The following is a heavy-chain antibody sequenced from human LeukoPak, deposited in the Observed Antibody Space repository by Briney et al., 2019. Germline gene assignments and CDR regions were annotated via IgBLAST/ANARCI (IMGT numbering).Heavy chain of an antibody. CDR2: ISYDGSNK. D-gene: IGHD3-10*01. CDR1: GFTFSTYA. J-gene: IGHJ4*02. Sequence: PGGSLRLSCAASGFTFSTYAMHWVRQAPGKGLEWVAVISYDGSNKYYADSVKGRFTISRDNSKNTPYLQMNSLRAEDTAVYFCARGELPYYYGSGSYQGLGNWGQGTLVTVSS. CDR3: ARGELPYYYGSGSYQGLGN. V-gene: IGHV3-30-3*01.